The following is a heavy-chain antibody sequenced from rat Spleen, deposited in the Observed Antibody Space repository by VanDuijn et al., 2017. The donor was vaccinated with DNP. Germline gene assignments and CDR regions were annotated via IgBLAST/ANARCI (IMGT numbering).Heavy chain of an antibody. J-gene: IGHJ2*01. Sequence: EVQLVESGGGLVQPGRSLKLSCAASGFTFSDYYMAWVRQAPTKGLEWVATISTSGGSTYYRDSVKGRFTISRDNAKSTLYLQMDSLRSEDTATYYCTTPPQLTTEGIGRYWGQGVMVTVSS. D-gene: IGHD1-11*01. V-gene: IGHV5-27*01. CDR2: ISTSGGST. CDR3: TTPPQLTTEGIGRY. CDR1: GFTFSDYY.